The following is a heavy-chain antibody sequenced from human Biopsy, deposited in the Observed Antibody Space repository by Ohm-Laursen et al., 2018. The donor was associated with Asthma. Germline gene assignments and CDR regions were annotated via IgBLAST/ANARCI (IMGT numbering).Heavy chain of an antibody. V-gene: IGHV4-4*02. CDR2: IYYRGST. CDR3: ARAIGTGDWYFDV. CDR1: GDSISSNSW. J-gene: IGHJ2*01. D-gene: IGHD1-1*01. Sequence: SDTLSLTCAVSGDSISSNSWWTWVRQSPGRGLEWIGEIYYRGSTNYHPSLKGRVTISVAKSKNQFSLRLTSVTAADTAAYYCARAIGTGDWYFDVWGRGTLVTVSS.